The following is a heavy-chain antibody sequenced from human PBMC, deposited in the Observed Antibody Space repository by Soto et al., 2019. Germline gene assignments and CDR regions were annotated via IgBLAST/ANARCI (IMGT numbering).Heavy chain of an antibody. CDR3: ARVVSYYYYMDV. V-gene: IGHV4-59*01. Sequence: SETLSLTCTVSGGSISSYYWSWIRQPPGKGLEWIGYIYYSGSTNYNPSLKSRVTISVDTSKNQFSLKLSSVTAADTAVYYCARVVSYYYYMDVWGKGTTVTVSS. CDR1: GGSISSYY. J-gene: IGHJ6*03. CDR2: IYYSGST.